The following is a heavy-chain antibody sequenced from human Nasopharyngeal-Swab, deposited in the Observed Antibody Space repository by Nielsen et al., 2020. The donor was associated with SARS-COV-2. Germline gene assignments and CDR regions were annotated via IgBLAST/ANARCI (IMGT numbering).Heavy chain of an antibody. CDR3: ARESGRVGSYFYYYYYMGV. V-gene: IGHV4-30-2*04. J-gene: IGHJ6*03. CDR2: VYHFGNT. Sequence: WIRQPPGKDMEWIGSVYHFGNTYYNPSLKSRVTLSVDTSKNHFSLKLSSVTAADTAVYYCARESGRVGSYFYYYYYMGVWGKGTTVTVSS. D-gene: IGHD3-10*01.